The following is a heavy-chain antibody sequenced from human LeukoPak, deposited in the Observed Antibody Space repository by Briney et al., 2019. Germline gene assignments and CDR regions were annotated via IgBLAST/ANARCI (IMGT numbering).Heavy chain of an antibody. V-gene: IGHV3-11*01. CDR3: ARRPAAASYYYYGLDV. J-gene: IGHJ6*02. CDR2: ISSSGTNI. Sequence: GGSLRLSCAASGFTFSDYYMSWIRQPPGKGLEWVSYISSSGTNIYYADSVKGRFTISRDNTKNSLSLQMNSLRAEDTAVYYCARRPAAASYYYYGLDVWGQGTTVTVSS. D-gene: IGHD2-2*01. CDR1: GFTFSDYY.